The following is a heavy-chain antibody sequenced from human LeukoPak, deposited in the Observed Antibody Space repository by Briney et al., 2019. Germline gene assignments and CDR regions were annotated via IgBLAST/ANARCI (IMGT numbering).Heavy chain of an antibody. CDR2: IYYDGST. D-gene: IGHD6-13*01. V-gene: IGHV4-59*08. Sequence: SETLSLTCTVSGGSMRNNYWSWIRHPPGKGLEWIGYIYYDGSTNYNPSLKSRVTISIDTPKNEFSLKLSSVTAADTAVYYCARVPAAGTGPDYWGQGTLVTVSS. CDR3: ARVPAAGTGPDY. CDR1: GGSMRNNY. J-gene: IGHJ4*02.